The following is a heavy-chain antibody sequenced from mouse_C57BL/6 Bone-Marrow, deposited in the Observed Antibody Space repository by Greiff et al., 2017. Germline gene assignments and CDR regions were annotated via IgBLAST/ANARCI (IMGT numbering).Heavy chain of an antibody. CDR3: ARLRVTTGNWFAY. Sequence: QVQLQQSGAELAKPGASVKLSCKASGYTFTSYWMHWVKQRPGQGLEWIGYINPSSGYTKYNQKFKDKATLTADKSSSTAYMQLSSLTYEDSAVYYCARLRVTTGNWFAYWGQGTLVTVSA. D-gene: IGHD2-2*01. CDR2: INPSSGYT. CDR1: GYTFTSYW. J-gene: IGHJ3*01. V-gene: IGHV1-7*01.